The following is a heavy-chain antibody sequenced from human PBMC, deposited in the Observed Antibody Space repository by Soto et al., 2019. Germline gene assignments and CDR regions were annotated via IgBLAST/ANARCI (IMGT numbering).Heavy chain of an antibody. Sequence: PSETLSLTSTVSGASITGSFFWSWIRQPAGKGLEWIGRFSLSGTTNYNPSLRSRVTMSADVSKNQFSLRLTSVTAADTALYYCARGMTPPGAPAWYYFDSWGQGALVTVSS. D-gene: IGHD2-8*02. J-gene: IGHJ4*02. CDR3: ARGMTPPGAPAWYYFDS. CDR2: FSLSGTT. CDR1: GASITGSFF. V-gene: IGHV4-4*07.